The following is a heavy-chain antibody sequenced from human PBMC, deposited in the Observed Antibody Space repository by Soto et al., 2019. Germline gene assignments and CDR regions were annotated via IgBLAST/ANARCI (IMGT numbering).Heavy chain of an antibody. D-gene: IGHD2-8*01. V-gene: IGHV4-30-4*01. CDR2: IYYSGST. J-gene: IGHJ4*02. CDR3: AISGYCTNGVCYTPFDY. CDR1: GGSISSGDYY. Sequence: TLSLTCTVSGGSISSGDYYWSWIRQPPGKGLEWIGYIYYSGSTYYNPSLKSRVTISVDTSKNQFSLKLSSVTAADTAVYYCAISGYCTNGVCYTPFDYWGQGTLVTVSS.